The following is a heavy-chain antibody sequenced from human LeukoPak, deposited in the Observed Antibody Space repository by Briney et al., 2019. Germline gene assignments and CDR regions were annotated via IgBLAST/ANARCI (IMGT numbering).Heavy chain of an antibody. V-gene: IGHV3-30*14. D-gene: IGHD3-3*01. CDR3: ARAQTIFGVVRALLKD. J-gene: IGHJ4*02. CDR2: MSYDGSES. Sequence: GGSLRLSCVGSGFTFSTHAIHWVRQTPGKGPEWVAVMSYDGSESFYANSVKGRFTVSRDNSKNTMWLQMTSLRPDDTGLYFCARAQTIFGVVRALLKDWGQGTLVTVSS. CDR1: GFTFSTHA.